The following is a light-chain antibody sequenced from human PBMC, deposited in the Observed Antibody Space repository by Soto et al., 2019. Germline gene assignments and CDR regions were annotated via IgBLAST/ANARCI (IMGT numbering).Light chain of an antibody. Sequence: QSALTQPPSASGSPGQSVTISCTGTSSDVGLYNYVSWYQQPPGKAPKLMIYEVNKRPSGVPDRFSGSKSGNTASLTVSGLQAEDEADYYCSSFAGSNNYVLFGGGTQLTVL. CDR3: SSFAGSNNYVL. CDR2: EVN. J-gene: IGLJ2*01. CDR1: SSDVGLYNY. V-gene: IGLV2-8*01.